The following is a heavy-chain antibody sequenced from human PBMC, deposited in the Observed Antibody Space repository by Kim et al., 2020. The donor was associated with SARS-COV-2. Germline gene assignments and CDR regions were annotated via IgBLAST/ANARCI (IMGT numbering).Heavy chain of an antibody. D-gene: IGHD3-9*01. CDR3: ARGPKYYDILTGYYNYFDY. CDR2: ISSSSSYI. CDR1: GFTFSSYS. V-gene: IGHV3-21*01. J-gene: IGHJ4*02. Sequence: GGSLRLSCAASGFTFSSYSMNWVRQAPGKGLEWVSSISSSSSYIYYADSVKGRFTISRDNAKNSLYLQMNSLRAEDTAVYYCARGPKYYDILTGYYNYFDYWGQGTLVTVSS.